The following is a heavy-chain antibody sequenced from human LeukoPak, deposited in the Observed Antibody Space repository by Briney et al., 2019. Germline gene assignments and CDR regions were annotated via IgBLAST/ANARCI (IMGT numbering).Heavy chain of an antibody. D-gene: IGHD3-10*01. J-gene: IGHJ4*02. V-gene: IGHV3-23*01. CDR1: QFTFSDYG. CDR3: AESTGSGILFPNDY. Sequence: PGGSLRLSCAAPQFTFSDYGMSWVRQGPGKGLEWVSFISGTGRSTYYADSVKGRFTISRDNSKHTVYLQMSSLTVDDTAFYYCAESTGSGILFPNDYWGQGTLVTVSS. CDR2: ISGTGRST.